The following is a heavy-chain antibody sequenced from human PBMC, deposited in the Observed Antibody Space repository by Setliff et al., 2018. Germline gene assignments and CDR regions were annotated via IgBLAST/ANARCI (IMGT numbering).Heavy chain of an antibody. Sequence: SETLSLTCTVSGGSISSHYWSWIRQPPWKGLEWIGYIYTSGSTNYNPSLKSRVTISLDTSKNQFSLKLSSVTAADTAVYYCARAPPNRYSGSYEYFYMDVWGKGTTVTVSS. J-gene: IGHJ6*03. CDR2: IYTSGST. CDR1: GGSISSHY. D-gene: IGHD1-26*01. CDR3: ARAPPNRYSGSYEYFYMDV. V-gene: IGHV4-4*08.